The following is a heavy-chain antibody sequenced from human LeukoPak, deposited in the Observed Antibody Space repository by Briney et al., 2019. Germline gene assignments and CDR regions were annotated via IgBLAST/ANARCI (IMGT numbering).Heavy chain of an antibody. CDR2: IYYSGST. Sequence: PSETLSLTCTVSGGSISSYYWSWLRQPPGKGLEWIGYIYYSGSTNYNPSLKSRVTISVDTSKNQFSLKLSSVTAADTAVYYCARDEIAVADSRYMDVWGKGTTVTVSS. CDR3: ARDEIAVADSRYMDV. J-gene: IGHJ6*03. CDR1: GGSISSYY. D-gene: IGHD6-19*01. V-gene: IGHV4-59*01.